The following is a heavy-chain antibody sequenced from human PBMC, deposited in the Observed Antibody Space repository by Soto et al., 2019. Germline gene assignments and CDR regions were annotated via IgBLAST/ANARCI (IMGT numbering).Heavy chain of an antibody. J-gene: IGHJ4*02. D-gene: IGHD1-26*01. CDR2: ISGSGGST. CDR1: GFTFSSYA. CDR3: AKVVGATTGNFDY. V-gene: IGHV3-23*01. Sequence: GGSLRLSCASSGFTFSSYAMSWVRQAPGKGLEWVSAISGSGGSTYYADSVKGRFTISRDNSKNTLYLQMNSLRAEDTAVYYCAKVVGATTGNFDYWGQGTLVTVSS.